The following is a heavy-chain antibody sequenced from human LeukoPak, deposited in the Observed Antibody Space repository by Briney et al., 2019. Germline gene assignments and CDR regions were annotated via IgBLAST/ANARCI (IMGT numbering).Heavy chain of an antibody. CDR2: IIPIFGTA. Sequence: GASVKVSCKASGGTFSSYAISWVRQAPGQGLEWMGGIIPIFGTANYAQKFQGRVTITADESTGTAYMELSSLRSEDTAVYYCARIGVPGSYLTGAFDIWGQGTMVTVSS. CDR1: GGTFSSYA. D-gene: IGHD1-26*01. V-gene: IGHV1-69*13. CDR3: ARIGVPGSYLTGAFDI. J-gene: IGHJ3*02.